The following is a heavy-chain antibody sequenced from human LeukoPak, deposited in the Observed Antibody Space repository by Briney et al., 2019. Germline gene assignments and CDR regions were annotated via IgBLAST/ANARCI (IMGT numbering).Heavy chain of an antibody. CDR2: IYYSGNT. Sequence: SETLSLTCTVSGDSITSGTYYWGWIRQPPGKELEWIGSIYYSGNTYYNPSLKSRVTISVDTSKNQFPLKLSSVTAADTAVYYCARHAGGIAAAGTRPFDYWGQGTLVTVSS. CDR3: ARHAGGIAAAGTRPFDY. V-gene: IGHV4-39*01. J-gene: IGHJ4*02. CDR1: GDSITSGTYY. D-gene: IGHD6-13*01.